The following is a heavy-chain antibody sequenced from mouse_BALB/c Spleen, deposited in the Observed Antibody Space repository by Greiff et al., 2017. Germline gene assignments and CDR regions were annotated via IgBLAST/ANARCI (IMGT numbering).Heavy chain of an antibody. CDR2: INPSNGGT. D-gene: IGHD1-2*01. J-gene: IGHJ3*01. CDR3: TRSGSTATSFAY. CDR1: GYTFTSYY. V-gene: IGHV1S81*02. Sequence: VKLQESGAELVKPGASVKLSCKASGYTFTSYYMYWVKQRPGQGLEWIGEINPSNGGTNFNEKFKSKATLTVDKSSSTAYMQLSSLTSEDSAVYYCTRSGSTATSFAYWGQGTLVTVSA.